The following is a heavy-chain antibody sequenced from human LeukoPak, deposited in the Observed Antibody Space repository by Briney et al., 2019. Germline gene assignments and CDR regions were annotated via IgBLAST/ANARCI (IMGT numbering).Heavy chain of an antibody. CDR3: ASGPYGSGSKIDY. D-gene: IGHD3-10*01. V-gene: IGHV4-38-2*01. CDR1: GYSISSGYY. J-gene: IGHJ4*02. Sequence: SETLSLTCAVSGYSISSGYYWSWIRQPPGKGLEWIGSIYHSGSTYYNPSLKSRVTISVDTSKNQFSLKLNSVTAADTAVYYCASGPYGSGSKIDYWGQGTLVTVSS. CDR2: IYHSGST.